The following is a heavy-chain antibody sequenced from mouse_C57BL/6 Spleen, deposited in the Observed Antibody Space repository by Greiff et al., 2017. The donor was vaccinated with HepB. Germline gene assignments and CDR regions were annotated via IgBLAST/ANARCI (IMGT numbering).Heavy chain of an antibody. V-gene: IGHV1-55*01. J-gene: IGHJ4*01. D-gene: IGHD2-3*01. CDR3: ARNGDGYSYAMDY. Sequence: QVQLQQSGAELVKPGASVKMSCKASGYTFTSYWITWVKQRPGQGLEWIGDIYPGSGSTNYNEKFKSKATLTVDTSSSTAYMQLSSLTSEDSAVYYCARNGDGYSYAMDYWGRGTSVTVSS. CDR2: IYPGSGST. CDR1: GYTFTSYW.